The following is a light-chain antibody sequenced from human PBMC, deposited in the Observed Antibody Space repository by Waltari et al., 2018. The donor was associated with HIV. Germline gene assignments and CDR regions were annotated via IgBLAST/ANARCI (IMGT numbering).Light chain of an antibody. V-gene: IGLV1-44*01. J-gene: IGLJ2*01. CDR2: NNK. CDR3: AAWDDRLNGVV. CDR1: NSNIGSNT. Sequence: QSVLTQPPSASGTPGPRVTISCSGSNSNIGSNTVNWYQQLPGTAPKLLIYNNKLLPSVGPARSPISKSGTSASLASSGLQSADEADYYCAAWDDRLNGVVFGRRTKLTVL.